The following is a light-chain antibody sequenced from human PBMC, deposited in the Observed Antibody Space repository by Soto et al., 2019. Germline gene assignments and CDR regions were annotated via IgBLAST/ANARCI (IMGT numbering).Light chain of an antibody. Sequence: QPVLTQPPSTSGTPGQRVTMSCSGSNSNIGSNTVYWYQQLPGTAPKLLIHSDNQRPSGVPDRFSASKSGTSASLAISGLQSEDEADYYCAAWDDSRSGLVVFGGGTKLTVL. V-gene: IGLV1-44*01. CDR1: NSNIGSNT. CDR3: AAWDDSRSGLVV. J-gene: IGLJ2*01. CDR2: SDN.